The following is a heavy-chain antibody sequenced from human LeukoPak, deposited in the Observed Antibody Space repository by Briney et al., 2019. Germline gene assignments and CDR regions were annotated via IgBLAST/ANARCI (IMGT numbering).Heavy chain of an antibody. V-gene: IGHV3-7*01. D-gene: IGHD2-15*01. J-gene: IGHJ4*02. CDR2: IKQDGSEK. CDR3: ARAGRYCSGGSCSAIIFDY. CDR1: GFTFSSYW. Sequence: GGSLRLSCAASGFTFSSYWMSWVRQAPGKGLEWVANIKQDGSEKYYVDSVKGRFTISRDNAKNSLYPQMNSLRAEDTAVYYCARAGRYCSGGSCSAIIFDYWGQGTLVTVSS.